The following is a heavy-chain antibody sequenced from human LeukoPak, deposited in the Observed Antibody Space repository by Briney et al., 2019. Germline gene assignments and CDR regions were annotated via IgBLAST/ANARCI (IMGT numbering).Heavy chain of an antibody. Sequence: ASVKVPCKASGYTFTGYYMHWVRQAPGQGLEWMGWINPNSGGTNYAQKFQGRVTMTRDTSISTAYMQLSRLRSDDTAVYYCARGMTTVVTPGVYWGQGTLVTVSS. D-gene: IGHD4-23*01. CDR1: GYTFTGYY. CDR3: ARGMTTVVTPGVY. CDR2: INPNSGGT. J-gene: IGHJ4*02. V-gene: IGHV1-2*02.